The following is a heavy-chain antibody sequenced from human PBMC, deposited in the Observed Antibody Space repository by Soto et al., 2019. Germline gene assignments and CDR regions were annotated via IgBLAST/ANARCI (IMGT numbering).Heavy chain of an antibody. CDR3: AKYSGSHYYYYALDV. J-gene: IGHJ6*02. V-gene: IGHV3-23*01. D-gene: IGHD1-26*01. CDR2: ISGSGGST. Sequence: EEQLLESGGGLVQPGGSLRLPCAASGFTFSSYAMSWVRQAPGKGLEWVSGISGSGGSTYYADSVKGPFTISRDNSKNMVFLQMDSLRAEDTSVYYCAKYSGSHYYYYALDVWGQGTTVTVSS. CDR1: GFTFSSYA.